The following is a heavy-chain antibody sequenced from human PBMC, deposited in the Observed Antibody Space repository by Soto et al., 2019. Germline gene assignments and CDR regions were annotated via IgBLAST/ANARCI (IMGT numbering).Heavy chain of an antibody. D-gene: IGHD3-10*01. V-gene: IGHV3-30-3*01. CDR1: GFTFSNFP. CDR3: ARDGIERGSGSFAPH. Sequence: QVQLVESGGGVVQPGRSLRLSCAASGFTFSNFPIHWVRQAPGKGLEWVAVMSHDGRNKDYADYAKGRFTISRDNSKSTLYLQMNSLRTEDTAVYYCARDGIERGSGSFAPHWGQGTQVTVSS. CDR2: MSHDGRNK. J-gene: IGHJ4*02.